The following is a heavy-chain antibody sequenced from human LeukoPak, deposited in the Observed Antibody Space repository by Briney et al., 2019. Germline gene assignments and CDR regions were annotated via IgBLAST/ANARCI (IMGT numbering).Heavy chain of an antibody. J-gene: IGHJ2*01. V-gene: IGHV1-69*01. Sequence: SVKVSCKASGGTFNSYAISWVRQAPGQGLEWMGGIIPIFGTANYAQKFQGRVTITADESTSTAYMELSSLRSEDTAVYYCAGVGDCSGGSCYSHWYFDLWGRGTLVTVSS. CDR3: AGVGDCSGGSCYSHWYFDL. CDR2: IIPIFGTA. D-gene: IGHD2-15*01. CDR1: GGTFNSYA.